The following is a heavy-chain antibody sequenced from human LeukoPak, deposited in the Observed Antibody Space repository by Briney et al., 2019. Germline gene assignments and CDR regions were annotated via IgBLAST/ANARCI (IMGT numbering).Heavy chain of an antibody. CDR3: ARDYDY. J-gene: IGHJ4*02. CDR1: GFTFSSHW. V-gene: IGHV3-7*01. CDR2: IKQDGSEK. Sequence: PGGSLRLSCAASGFTFSSHWMSWVRQAPGKGLEWVANIKQDGSEKYYVDSVKGRFTISRDNAKNSLYLQMNSLRAEDTAVYYCARDYDYWGQGTLVTVSS.